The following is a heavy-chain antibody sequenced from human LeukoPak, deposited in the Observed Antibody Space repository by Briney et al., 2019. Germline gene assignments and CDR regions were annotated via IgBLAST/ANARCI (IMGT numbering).Heavy chain of an antibody. CDR3: ARSGEMATIMGD. V-gene: IGHV3-53*01. CDR1: GFTVSSNY. Sequence: GGSLRLSCAASGFTVSSNYMSWVRQAPGKGLEWVSVIYSGGSTYYADSVKGRFTISRDNSNNTLYLQMNSLRAEDTAVYYCARSGEMATIMGDWGQGTLVTVSS. D-gene: IGHD5-24*01. J-gene: IGHJ4*02. CDR2: IYSGGST.